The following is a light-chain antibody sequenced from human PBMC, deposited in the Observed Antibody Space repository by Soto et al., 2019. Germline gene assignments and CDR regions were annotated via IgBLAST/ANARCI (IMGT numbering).Light chain of an antibody. CDR2: GAS. Sequence: EIVLTQSPGTLSLSPCERATLSCSASQSVTNSYLAWYQQKPGQAPRLLIYGASTRATGIPARFSGSGSGTEFTLTISSLQSEDFAVYYCQQYNNWPGTFGQGTKVDIK. CDR1: QSVTNS. V-gene: IGKV3D-15*01. CDR3: QQYNNWPGT. J-gene: IGKJ1*01.